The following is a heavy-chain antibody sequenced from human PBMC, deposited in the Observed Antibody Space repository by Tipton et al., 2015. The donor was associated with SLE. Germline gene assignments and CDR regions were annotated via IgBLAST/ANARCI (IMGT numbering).Heavy chain of an antibody. V-gene: IGHV5-51*01. CDR2: VYPGDSDV. Sequence: QLVQSGAEVKKPGESLKISCKGSGYCFTSYWIAWVRQMPGKGLEWMCIVYPGDSDVRYSPSFQGHVTISADKSITTAYLQWSSLKASDTAMYYCARQGAVVQPFDYWGQGTLVTVSS. CDR1: GYCFTSYW. J-gene: IGHJ4*02. D-gene: IGHD6-19*01. CDR3: ARQGAVVQPFDY.